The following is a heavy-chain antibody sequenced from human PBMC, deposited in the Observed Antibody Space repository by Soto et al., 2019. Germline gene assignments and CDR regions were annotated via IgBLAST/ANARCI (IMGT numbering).Heavy chain of an antibody. Sequence: GGSLRLSCAASGFTFSSYWMSWVRQAPGKGLECVANIKQDGSEKYYVDSVKGRFTISRDNAKNSLYLQMNSLRAEDTAVYYCARVLVVVAATAVGLDYWGQGTLVTVYS. CDR3: ARVLVVVAATAVGLDY. J-gene: IGHJ4*02. D-gene: IGHD2-15*01. CDR2: IKQDGSEK. CDR1: GFTFSSYW. V-gene: IGHV3-7*03.